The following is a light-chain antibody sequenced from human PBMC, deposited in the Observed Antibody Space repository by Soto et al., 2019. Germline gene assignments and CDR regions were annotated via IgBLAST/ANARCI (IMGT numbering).Light chain of an antibody. V-gene: IGKV3-20*01. Sequence: EIVLTQSPGTVSLSPGERATLSCRASQSVSSSSLAWYQQKPGQAPRLLIYGASNRATGIPDRSSGSGSGTDFTLTISRLEPEDFAVYYCQQYGNSPLYTFGQGTKLEIK. CDR2: GAS. CDR3: QQYGNSPLYT. CDR1: QSVSSSS. J-gene: IGKJ2*01.